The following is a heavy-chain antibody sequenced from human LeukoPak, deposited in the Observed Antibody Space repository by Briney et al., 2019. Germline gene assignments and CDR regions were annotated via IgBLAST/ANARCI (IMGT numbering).Heavy chain of an antibody. V-gene: IGHV3-7*01. J-gene: IGHJ3*02. CDR3: ARDSDWFGELSDAFDI. Sequence: GGSLRLSCAASGFTFSSYWMSWVRQAPGKGLEWVANIKQDGSEKSYVDSVKGRFTISRDNAKNSLYLQMNSLRAEDTAVYYCARDSDWFGELSDAFDIWGQGTMVTVSS. CDR1: GFTFSSYW. D-gene: IGHD3-10*01. CDR2: IKQDGSEK.